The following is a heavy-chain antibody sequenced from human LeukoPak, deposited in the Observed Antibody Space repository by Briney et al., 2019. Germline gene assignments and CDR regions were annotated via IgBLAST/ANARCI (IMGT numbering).Heavy chain of an antibody. Sequence: GGSLRLSCAASGFSFSTYSMNWVRQAPGKGLEWVAVITYDGNHQYYADSVKGRFSISRDNSNHTVHLQMDSPRAEDTASYYCARSHYGGSYDMFDFWGQGTLVIVSS. V-gene: IGHV3-30*03. D-gene: IGHD4/OR15-4a*01. CDR3: ARSHYGGSYDMFDF. CDR2: ITYDGNHQ. J-gene: IGHJ4*02. CDR1: GFSFSTYS.